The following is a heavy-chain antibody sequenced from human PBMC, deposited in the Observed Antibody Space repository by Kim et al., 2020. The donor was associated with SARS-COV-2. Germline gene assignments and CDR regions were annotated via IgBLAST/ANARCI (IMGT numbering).Heavy chain of an antibody. CDR2: IYYSGST. CDR3: PRVGAIFAAFAI. V-gene: IGHV4-59*13. D-gene: IGHD1-26*01. CDR1: GGSISSYY. J-gene: IGHJ3*02. Sequence: SETLSLTCTVSGGSISSYYWSWIRQPPGKGLEWIGCIYYSGSTNYNPSLKSRSTISVYTSKNQFSLKLSSVTAADTAVFYCPRVGAIFAAFAIWGPGTMV.